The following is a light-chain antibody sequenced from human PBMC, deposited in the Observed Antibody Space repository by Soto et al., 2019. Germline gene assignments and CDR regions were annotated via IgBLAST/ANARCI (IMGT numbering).Light chain of an antibody. CDR2: DVT. Sequence: QSALTQPASVSGSPGQSIAISCTGTTSDIGAYNFVSWYQHHPGEAPKLLIYDVTNRPSGVSSRFSGSKSGNTASLTISGLQTGDEADYYCNSYTTSTIQVFGTGTKLTVL. CDR1: TSDIGAYNF. CDR3: NSYTTSTIQV. V-gene: IGLV2-14*03. J-gene: IGLJ1*01.